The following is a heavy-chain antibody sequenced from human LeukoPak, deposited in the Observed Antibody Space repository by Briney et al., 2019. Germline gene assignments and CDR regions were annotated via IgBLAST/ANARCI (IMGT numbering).Heavy chain of an antibody. CDR3: AWGDSSGYPFDP. D-gene: IGHD3-22*01. CDR2: IYYSGST. CDR1: GGSISSSSYY. Sequence: SETLSLTCTVSGGSISSSSYYWGWIRQPPGKGLEWIGSIYYSGSTYYNPSLKSRVSISVDTSKNQFSLKLSSVTAADTAVYYCAWGDSSGYPFDPWGQGTLVTVSS. V-gene: IGHV4-39*01. J-gene: IGHJ5*02.